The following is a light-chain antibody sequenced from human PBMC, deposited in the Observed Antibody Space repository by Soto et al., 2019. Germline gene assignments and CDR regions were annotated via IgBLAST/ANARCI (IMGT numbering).Light chain of an antibody. Sequence: EVVMTQSPVTLSVSPGERAALSCRASQSVGSNVAWYQQKPGQAPRLLIYGAFNRATGIPARFSGSGSGTEFTLTISSLQSEDFAVYYCQQRRNWPTFGQGTRLEIK. CDR2: GAF. CDR3: QQRRNWPT. J-gene: IGKJ5*01. CDR1: QSVGSN. V-gene: IGKV3-15*01.